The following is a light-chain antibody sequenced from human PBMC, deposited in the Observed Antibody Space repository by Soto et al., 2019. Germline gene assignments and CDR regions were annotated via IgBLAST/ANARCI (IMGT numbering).Light chain of an antibody. CDR3: VLYMGSGMWV. CDR2: STN. J-gene: IGLJ3*02. V-gene: IGLV8-61*01. Sequence: QAVVTQEPSFSVSPGGTVTLTCGLSSGSVSTSYYPSWYQQTPGQAPRTLIYSTNTRSSGVPDRFSGSILGNKAALTITGAKADDESDYYCVLYMGSGMWVFGGGTQLTVL. CDR1: SGSVSTSYY.